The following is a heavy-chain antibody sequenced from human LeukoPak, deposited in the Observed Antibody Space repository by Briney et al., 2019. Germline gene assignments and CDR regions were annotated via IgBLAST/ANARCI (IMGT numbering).Heavy chain of an antibody. D-gene: IGHD3-3*02. CDR3: AKDLAYYFDY. Sequence: PGGSLRLFCAASGFTFSSYTINWVRQAPGKGLEWVSSITSSSNYIYYADSVKGRFTISRDNSKNTLYLQMNSLRAEDTAVYYCAKDLAYYFDYWGLGNLVTVSS. J-gene: IGHJ4*02. CDR2: ITSSSNYI. V-gene: IGHV3-21*04. CDR1: GFTFSSYT.